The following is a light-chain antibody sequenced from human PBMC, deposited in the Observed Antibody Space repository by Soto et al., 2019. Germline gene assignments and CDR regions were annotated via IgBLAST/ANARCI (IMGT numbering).Light chain of an antibody. J-gene: IGKJ4*01. Sequence: EIVMTQSPATLSVSPGERATLSCRASQSVRSNLAWYQQKRGQAPRLLIYGASNRATGIPARFSGSGSGTVFTLTVRCLQSEGSAIYSWHQHKYWPLTFGGGTNVEI. CDR1: QSVRSN. CDR2: GAS. CDR3: HQHKYWPLT. V-gene: IGKV3-15*01.